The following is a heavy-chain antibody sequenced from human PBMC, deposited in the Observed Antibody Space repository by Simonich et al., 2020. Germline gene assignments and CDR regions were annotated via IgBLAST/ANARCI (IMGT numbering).Heavy chain of an antibody. CDR3: ARDREVYGSGSYYNY. CDR2: KKEDGSGK. Sequence: EVQLVESGGGLVQPGGSLRLSCAASGFSFSSYWMSWVHQTTVKGLEWVDNKKEDGSGKYYVDSVKGRFTISRDNAKNSLYLQMNSLRAEDTAVYYCARDREVYGSGSYYNYWGQGTLVTVSS. V-gene: IGHV3-7*01. CDR1: GFSFSSYW. D-gene: IGHD3-10*01. J-gene: IGHJ4*02.